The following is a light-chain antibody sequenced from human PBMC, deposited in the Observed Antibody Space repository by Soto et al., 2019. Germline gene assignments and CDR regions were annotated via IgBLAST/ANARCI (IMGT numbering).Light chain of an antibody. CDR2: AAS. J-gene: IGKJ1*01. CDR1: QSISSY. Sequence: DIQMTQSPSSLSASVGDRVTITCRASQSISSYLNWYQQKPGKAPKLLIYAASSLQSGVPSRFSGSGSGTDFTLTISRQQPEDFATYYCQQSYSTPRTFGQGTQVEIK. CDR3: QQSYSTPRT. V-gene: IGKV1-39*01.